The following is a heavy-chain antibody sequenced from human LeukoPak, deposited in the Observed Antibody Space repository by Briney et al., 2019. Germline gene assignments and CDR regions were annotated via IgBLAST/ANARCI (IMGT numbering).Heavy chain of an antibody. CDR3: ARLSLKVLEWSPTKGKETYYFDS. V-gene: IGHV4-38-2*02. J-gene: IGHJ4*02. D-gene: IGHD3-3*01. Sequence: SETLSLTCTVSGYSISSGYYWGWIRKPPGKGLEWVGSIYHSGSTYYNPSLKSRVTISVDTSKNQFSLKLSSVTAADTAVYYCARLSLKVLEWSPTKGKETYYFDSWGQGTLVTVSS. CDR1: GYSISSGYY. CDR2: IYHSGST.